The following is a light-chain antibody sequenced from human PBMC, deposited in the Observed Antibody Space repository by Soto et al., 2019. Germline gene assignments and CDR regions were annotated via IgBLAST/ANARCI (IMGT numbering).Light chain of an antibody. CDR1: QSISSW. V-gene: IGKV1-5*01. CDR3: QQYNSYSGT. J-gene: IGKJ1*01. Sequence: DIQMTQSPSTLSASVGDRVTITCRASQSISSWLAWYQQKPGKAPKLLIHDASSLESGVPSRFSGSGSATEFTLTISSLQPDDFATYYCQQYNSYSGTFGQGTKVDIK. CDR2: DAS.